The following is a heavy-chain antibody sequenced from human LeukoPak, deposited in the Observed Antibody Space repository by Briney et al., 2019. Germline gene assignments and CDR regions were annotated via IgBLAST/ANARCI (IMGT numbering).Heavy chain of an antibody. V-gene: IGHV3-23*01. J-gene: IGHJ4*02. Sequence: GRSLRLSCAASGFTFSSYAMTWVRQAPGKGLEWVSGISDSGGSTYYADSVKGRFTISRDNSKNTLYLQMNSLRAEDTAVYFCAKDRRGNYYYFDYWGQGTLVTVSS. CDR2: ISDSGGST. CDR3: AKDRRGNYYYFDY. D-gene: IGHD1-7*01. CDR1: GFTFSSYA.